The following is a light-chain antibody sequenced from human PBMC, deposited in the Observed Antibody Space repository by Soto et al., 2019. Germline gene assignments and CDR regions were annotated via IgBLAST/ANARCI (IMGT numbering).Light chain of an antibody. CDR1: SSDVGRYNL. CDR2: EGT. J-gene: IGLJ2*01. Sequence: QSALTQPASVSGSPGQSITISCTGTSSDVGRYNLVSWYQHHPGKAPKVIIYEGTKRPSGVSNRFSASKFGNTASLTISGLQAEDEADYYCCPYGGYSTFVIFGGGTKLTVL. V-gene: IGLV2-23*03. CDR3: CPYGGYSTFVI.